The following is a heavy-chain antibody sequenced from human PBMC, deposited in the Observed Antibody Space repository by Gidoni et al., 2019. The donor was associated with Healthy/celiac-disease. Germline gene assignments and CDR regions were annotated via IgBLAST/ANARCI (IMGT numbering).Heavy chain of an antibody. CDR2: ISSSSSTI. V-gene: IGHV3-48*02. CDR1: GVTFSSYS. Sequence: EVQLVESGGGLVQPGGSLRLSCAAPGVTFSSYSLNWVRQAPGNGLEWVSYISSSSSTIYYADSVKGRFTISRDNAKNSLYLQMNSLRDEDTAVYYCAREFFGGWLQIREYYFDYWGQGTLVTVSS. CDR3: AREFFGGWLQIREYYFDY. J-gene: IGHJ4*02. D-gene: IGHD5-12*01.